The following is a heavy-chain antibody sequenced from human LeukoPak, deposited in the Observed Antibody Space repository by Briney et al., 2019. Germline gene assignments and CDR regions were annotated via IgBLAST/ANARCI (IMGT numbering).Heavy chain of an antibody. CDR1: GYTFTSYG. CDR2: ISAYNGNT. Sequence: ASVKFSCKASGYTFTSYGISWVRQAPGQGLEWMGWISAYNGNTNYAQKLQGRVTMTTDTSTSTAYMVLRSLRSDDTAVYYCARDLYRRWFDPWGQGTLVTVSS. J-gene: IGHJ5*02. V-gene: IGHV1-18*01. D-gene: IGHD2-2*02. CDR3: ARDLYRRWFDP.